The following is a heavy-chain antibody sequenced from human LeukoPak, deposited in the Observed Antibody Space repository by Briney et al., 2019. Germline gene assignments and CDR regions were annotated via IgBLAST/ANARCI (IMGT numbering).Heavy chain of an antibody. D-gene: IGHD3-3*01. CDR3: AKVYYDFWSGYSSQEIDN. J-gene: IGHJ4*02. V-gene: IGHV3-30*18. Sequence: GGSLRLSCAASGFTFSSYGMHWVRQAPGKGLEWVAVISYDGSNKYCADSVKGRFTISRDNSKNTLYLQMNSLRAEDTAVYYCAKVYYDFWSGYSSQEIDNWGQGTLVTVSS. CDR2: ISYDGSNK. CDR1: GFTFSSYG.